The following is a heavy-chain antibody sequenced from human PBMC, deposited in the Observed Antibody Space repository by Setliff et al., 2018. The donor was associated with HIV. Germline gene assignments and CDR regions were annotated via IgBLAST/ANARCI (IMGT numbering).Heavy chain of an antibody. CDR3: AREATPRHSSGWVYFDY. D-gene: IGHD6-19*01. J-gene: IGHJ4*02. CDR1: GFTFSNYE. CDR2: ITGSGDTI. V-gene: IGHV3-48*03. Sequence: GSLRLSCAASGFTFSNYEMSWVRQAPGKGPEWVSYITGSGDTIYYADSVKGRFTMSGDNAKDSVYLQMNTLRVEDTAVYYCAREATPRHSSGWVYFDYWGQGMMVTVSS.